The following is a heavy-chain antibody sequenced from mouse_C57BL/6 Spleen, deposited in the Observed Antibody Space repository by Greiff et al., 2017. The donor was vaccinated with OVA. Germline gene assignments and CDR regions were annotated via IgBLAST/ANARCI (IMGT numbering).Heavy chain of an antibody. D-gene: IGHD1-1*01. V-gene: IGHV1-53*01. CDR3: ARSYYGSSYGFAY. CDR2: INPSNGGT. Sequence: VKLMESGTELVKPGASVKLSCKASGYTFTSYWMHWVKQRPGQGLEWIGNINPSNGGTNYNEKFKSKATLTVDKSSSTAYMQLSSLTSEDSAVYDCARSYYGSSYGFAYWGQGTLVTVSA. J-gene: IGHJ3*01. CDR1: GYTFTSYW.